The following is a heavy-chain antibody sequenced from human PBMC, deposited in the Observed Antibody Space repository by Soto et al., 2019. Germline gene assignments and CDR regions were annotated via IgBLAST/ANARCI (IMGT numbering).Heavy chain of an antibody. CDR2: IYYSGVT. V-gene: IGHV4-31*03. D-gene: IGHD3-10*01. J-gene: IGHJ5*02. CDR1: GDSITSGGYY. Sequence: QVQLQESGPGLVKPSQTLSLTCTVSGDSITSGGYYWTWIRQYPGKGLEYIGCIYYSGVTYYNPSPKSRVTISVDTSTNPFSLKLSSGTAADTAMYYCARDLRGRGSGRFDPWGQGTLVTVSS. CDR3: ARDLRGRGSGRFDP.